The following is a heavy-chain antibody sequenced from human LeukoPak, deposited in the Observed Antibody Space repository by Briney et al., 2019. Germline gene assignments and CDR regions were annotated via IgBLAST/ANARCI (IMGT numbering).Heavy chain of an antibody. CDR2: MNPNSGNT. V-gene: IGHV1-8*01. CDR1: GYTFTSYD. D-gene: IGHD2-2*01. J-gene: IGHJ5*02. CDR3: ARACSSTSCYRGNWFDP. Sequence: ASVKVSFKASGYTFTSYDINWVRQATGQGLEWMGWMNPNSGNTGYAQKFQGRVTMTRNTSISTAYMELSSLRSEDTAVYYCARACSSTSCYRGNWFDPWGQGTLVTVSS.